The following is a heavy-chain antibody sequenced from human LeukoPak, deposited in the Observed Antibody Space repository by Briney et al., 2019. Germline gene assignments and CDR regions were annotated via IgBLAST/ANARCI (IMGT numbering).Heavy chain of an antibody. Sequence: GASVKVSCEASGYTFTGYYMHWVRQAPGQGLEWMGGINPNSGDTNYAQKFQGRVTMTRDTSISTAYMELSRLRSDDTAVYYCARKGLLWFGELLYGDAFDIWGQGTMVTVSS. D-gene: IGHD3-10*01. CDR2: INPNSGDT. J-gene: IGHJ3*02. V-gene: IGHV1-2*02. CDR3: ARKGLLWFGELLYGDAFDI. CDR1: GYTFTGYY.